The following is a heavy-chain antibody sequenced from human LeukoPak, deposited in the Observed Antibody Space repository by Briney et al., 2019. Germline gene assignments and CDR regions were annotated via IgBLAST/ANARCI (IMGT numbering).Heavy chain of an antibody. V-gene: IGHV3-33*01. CDR2: IWYDGSNT. CDR1: GFTFSSYG. D-gene: IGHD6-13*01. J-gene: IGHJ4*02. CDR3: AREPRLGSSWSYFDY. Sequence: QPGRSLRLSCAASGFTFSSYGMHWVRQAPGKGLEWVAVIWYDGSNTYYADSVKGRFTISRDNSKNTLNLQMNSLRAEDTAVYYCAREPRLGSSWSYFDYWGQGTLVTVSS.